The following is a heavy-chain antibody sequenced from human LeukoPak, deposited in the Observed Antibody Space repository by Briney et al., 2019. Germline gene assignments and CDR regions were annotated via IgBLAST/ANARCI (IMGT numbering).Heavy chain of an antibody. D-gene: IGHD3-22*01. CDR1: GVTVSDYY. Sequence: GGSLRLSCAASGVTVSDYYRSWIRQAPGKGQEWVSYISSSGSTIYYADSVKGRFTISRDNAKNSLYLQMNSLRAEDTAVYYCARDWVVVDHDAFDIWGQGTMVTVSS. V-gene: IGHV3-11*04. J-gene: IGHJ3*02. CDR2: ISSSGSTI. CDR3: ARDWVVVDHDAFDI.